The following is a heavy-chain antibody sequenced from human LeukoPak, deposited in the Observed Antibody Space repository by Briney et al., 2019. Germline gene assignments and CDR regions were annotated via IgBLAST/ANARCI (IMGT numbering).Heavy chain of an antibody. CDR1: GYTFTGYY. CDR3: ARGGLRVMVYRLYYMDV. CDR2: INPNSGGT. V-gene: IGHV1-2*02. D-gene: IGHD2-8*01. J-gene: IGHJ6*03. Sequence: ASGKVSCKASGYTFTGYYMHWVRQDPGQGLEWMGGINPNSGGTNYAQKFQGRVTMTRDTSISTAYMELTRLRSDDTAVYYCARGGLRVMVYRLYYMDVWGKGTTVTVSS.